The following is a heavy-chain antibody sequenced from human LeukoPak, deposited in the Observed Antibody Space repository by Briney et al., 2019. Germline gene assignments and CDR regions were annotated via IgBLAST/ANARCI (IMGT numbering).Heavy chain of an antibody. V-gene: IGHV3-21*01. CDR1: GFTFSSYS. CDR3: ARDLTYYDFWSGYSTYYYYGMDV. J-gene: IGHJ6*02. CDR2: ISSSSSYI. D-gene: IGHD3-3*01. Sequence: GGSLRLSCAASGFTFSSYSMNWVRQAPGKGLEWVSSISSSSSYIYYADSVKGRFTISRGNAKNSLHLQMNSLRAEDTAVYYCARDLTYYDFWSGYSTYYYYGMDVWGQGTTVTVSS.